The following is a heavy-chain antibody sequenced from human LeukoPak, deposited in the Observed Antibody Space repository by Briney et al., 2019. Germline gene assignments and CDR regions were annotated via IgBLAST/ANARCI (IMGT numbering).Heavy chain of an antibody. CDR3: AKAGGYSSSYYFDY. CDR2: ISGSGGST. Sequence: GGTLRLSCAASGFTFSSYGMSWVRQAPGKGLEWVSAISGSGGSTYYADSVKGRFTISRDNSKNSLYLQMNSLRTEDTALYYCAKAGGYSSSYYFDYWGQGTLVTVSS. J-gene: IGHJ4*02. CDR1: GFTFSSYG. D-gene: IGHD6-13*01. V-gene: IGHV3-23*01.